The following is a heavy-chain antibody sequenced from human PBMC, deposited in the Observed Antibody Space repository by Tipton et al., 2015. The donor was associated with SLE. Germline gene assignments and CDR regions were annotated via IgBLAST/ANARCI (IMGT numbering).Heavy chain of an antibody. CDR3: AKDRSRLMTEYFDL. CDR2: ISWDGGST. CDR1: GFTFDDYT. J-gene: IGHJ2*01. D-gene: IGHD1-26*01. V-gene: IGHV3-43*01. Sequence: VQLVESGGGLVQPGRSLRLSCAASGFTFDDYTMHWARQAPGKGLEWVALISWDGGSTYYADSVKGRFTISRDNSKNSLYLQMNSLRTEDTALYYCAKDRSRLMTEYFDLWGRGTLVTVSS.